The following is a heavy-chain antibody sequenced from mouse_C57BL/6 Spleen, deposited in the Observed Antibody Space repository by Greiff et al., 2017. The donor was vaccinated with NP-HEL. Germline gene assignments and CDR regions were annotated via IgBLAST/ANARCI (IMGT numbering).Heavy chain of an antibody. CDR2: INPSSGYT. V-gene: IGHV1-4*01. J-gene: IGHJ3*01. CDR3: ARGGITTVVDWFAY. D-gene: IGHD1-1*01. Sequence: VQLQQSGAELARPGASVKMSCKASGYTFTSYTMHWVKQRPGQGLEWIGYINPSSGYTKYNQKFKDKATLTADKSSSTAYMQLSSLTSEDSAVYYCARGGITTVVDWFAYWGQGTLVTVSA. CDR1: GYTFTSYT.